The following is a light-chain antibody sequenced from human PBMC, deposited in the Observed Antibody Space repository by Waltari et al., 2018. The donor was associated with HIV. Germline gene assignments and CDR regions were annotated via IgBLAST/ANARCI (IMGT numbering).Light chain of an antibody. CDR1: SSNIGSNY. CDR2: RDD. CDR3: ATWDDSLSGVV. J-gene: IGLJ2*01. V-gene: IGLV1-47*01. Sequence: QSVLTQPPSAYGTPGPKVTISCSESSSNIGSNYVFWYQPLPGAAPKLLIDRDDRRPSGVPDRFSGSKSGTSASLVISGLRSEDEGDYTCATWDDSLSGVVFGGGTKLNVL.